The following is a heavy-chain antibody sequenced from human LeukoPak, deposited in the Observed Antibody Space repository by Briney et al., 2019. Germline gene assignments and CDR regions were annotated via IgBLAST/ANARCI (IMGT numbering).Heavy chain of an antibody. CDR2: IYYSGST. Sequence: SETRSLTCSVSGGSISSSSYYWGWIRQPPGKGLEWFGSIYYSGSTYYNPSLKSRVTISVDTSKNQFSLKLSSVTAADTAVYYCASNILYYYDSSGLYFDYWGQGTLVTVSS. CDR1: GGSISSSSYY. J-gene: IGHJ4*02. D-gene: IGHD3-22*01. V-gene: IGHV4-39*07. CDR3: ASNILYYYDSSGLYFDY.